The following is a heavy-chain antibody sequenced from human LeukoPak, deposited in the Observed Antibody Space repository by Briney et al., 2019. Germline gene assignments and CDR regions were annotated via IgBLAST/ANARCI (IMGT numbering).Heavy chain of an antibody. V-gene: IGHV3-21*01. Sequence: GESLRLSCAASGFPFNAYGIHWLRQAPGKGLEWVSSISISSAYIFYADSVKGRFTISRSNSDNSLYLQMNSLRGEDTAVYLCATHKGYYCSETNCYFDRWGQGTLVTVSS. J-gene: IGHJ4*03. CDR1: GFPFNAYG. CDR3: ATHKGYYCSETNCYFDR. CDR2: ISISSAYI. D-gene: IGHD2-15*01.